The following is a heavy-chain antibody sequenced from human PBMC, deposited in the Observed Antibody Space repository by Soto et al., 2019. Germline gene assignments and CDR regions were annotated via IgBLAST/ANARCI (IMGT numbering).Heavy chain of an antibody. D-gene: IGHD3-10*01. Sequence: ASVKVSCKASGYTFTSYDINWVRQATGQGLEWMGWMNPNSGNTGYAQKFQGRVTMTRNTSISTAYMELNSLRSEDTAVYYCARDPANYYGAVNQPYGWLDPWGHGTLVTVSS. CDR1: GYTFTSYD. J-gene: IGHJ5*02. V-gene: IGHV1-8*01. CDR2: MNPNSGNT. CDR3: ARDPANYYGAVNQPYGWLDP.